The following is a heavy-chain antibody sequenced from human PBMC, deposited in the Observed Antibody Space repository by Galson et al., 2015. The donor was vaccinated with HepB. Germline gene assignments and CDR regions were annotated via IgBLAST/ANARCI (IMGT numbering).Heavy chain of an antibody. J-gene: IGHJ4*02. CDR3: ARDQPPTHIVVVVGPTVGYFDY. D-gene: IGHD2-15*01. CDR2: ISSSGSTI. V-gene: IGHV3-11*01. Sequence: SLRLSCAASGFTFSDYYMSWIRQAPGKGLEWVSYISSSGSTIYYADSVKGRFTISRDNAKNSLYLQMNSLRAEDTAVYYCARDQPPTHIVVVVGPTVGYFDYWGQGTLVTVSS. CDR1: GFTFSDYY.